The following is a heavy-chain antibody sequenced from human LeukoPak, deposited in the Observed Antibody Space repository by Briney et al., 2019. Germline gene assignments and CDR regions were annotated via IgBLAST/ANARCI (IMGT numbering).Heavy chain of an antibody. D-gene: IGHD3-10*01. CDR2: ISWNSGSI. Sequence: PGGSLRLSCAASGFTFDDYAMHWVRQAPGKGLEWVSGISWNSGSIGYADSVKGRFTISRDNAKNSLCLQMNSLRAEDTAVYYCARARYGSGSYYNYYYYGMDVWGQGTTVTVSS. V-gene: IGHV3-9*01. CDR3: ARARYGSGSYYNYYYYGMDV. CDR1: GFTFDDYA. J-gene: IGHJ6*02.